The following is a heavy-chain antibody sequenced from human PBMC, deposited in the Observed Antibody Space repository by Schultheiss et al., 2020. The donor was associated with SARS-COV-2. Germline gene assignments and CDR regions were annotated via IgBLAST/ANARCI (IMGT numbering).Heavy chain of an antibody. V-gene: IGHV3-23*01. Sequence: LSLTCAASGFTFSSYAMHWVRQAPGKGLEWVSAISGSGGSTYYADSVKGRFTISRDNAKNSLYLQMNSLRDEDTAVYYCARIRYGMDVWGQGTTVTVSS. CDR2: ISGSGGST. J-gene: IGHJ6*02. CDR3: ARIRYGMDV. CDR1: GFTFSSYA.